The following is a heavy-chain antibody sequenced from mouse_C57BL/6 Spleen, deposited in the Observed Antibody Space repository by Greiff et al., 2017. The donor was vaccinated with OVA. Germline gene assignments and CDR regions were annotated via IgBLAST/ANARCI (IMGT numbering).Heavy chain of an antibody. V-gene: IGHV1-9*01. CDR2: ILPGSGST. J-gene: IGHJ2*01. D-gene: IGHD1-1*01. CDR1: GYTFTGYW. Sequence: QVQLQQSGAELMKPGASVKLSCKATGYTFTGYWIEWVKQRPGHGLEWIGEILPGSGSTNYNEKFKGQATFTADKSSNTAFMQLRSLTPEDSAIYYCAREFNYYGRSYYDYWGQGTPLTVSS. CDR3: AREFNYYGRSYYDY.